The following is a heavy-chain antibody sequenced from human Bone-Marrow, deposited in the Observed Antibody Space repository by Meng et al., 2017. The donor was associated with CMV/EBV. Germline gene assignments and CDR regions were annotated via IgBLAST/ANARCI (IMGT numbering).Heavy chain of an antibody. J-gene: IGHJ4*02. CDR1: GYTFTSYG. Sequence: QFQLVQSGAEVKKPGASVKVSCKASGYTFTSYGISWVRQAPGQGLEWMGWISAYNGNTNYAQKLQGRVTMTRNISKSTAYMDLSSLRSEDTAVYYCATGVADFEYWGQGTLVTVSS. CDR3: ATGVADFEY. CDR2: ISAYNGNT. V-gene: IGHV1-18*01. D-gene: IGHD6-19*01.